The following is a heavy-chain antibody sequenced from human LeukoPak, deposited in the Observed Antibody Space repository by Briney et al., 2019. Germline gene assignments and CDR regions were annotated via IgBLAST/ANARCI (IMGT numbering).Heavy chain of an antibody. CDR2: ISGSGGST. CDR1: GFTFSSYG. CDR3: AKDGSSGYMWGYFDY. V-gene: IGHV3-23*01. J-gene: IGHJ4*02. Sequence: GGSLRLSCAASGFTFSSYGMSWVRQAPGKGLEWVSAISGSGGSTYYADSVKGRFTISRDNSRNTLYLQMNSLRAEDTAVYYCAKDGSSGYMWGYFDYWGQGTLVTVSS. D-gene: IGHD3-22*01.